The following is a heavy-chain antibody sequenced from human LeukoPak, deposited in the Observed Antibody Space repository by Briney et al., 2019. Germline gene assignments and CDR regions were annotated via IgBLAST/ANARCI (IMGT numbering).Heavy chain of an antibody. D-gene: IGHD6-13*01. CDR1: GFHFITYW. J-gene: IGHJ4*02. CDR3: ARGMFSSSWYIDY. Sequence: GESLKISCVGSGFHFITYWIGWVRQMPGKGLEWMGRIDPSDSYINYSPSFQGHVTISADKSTNTAYLQWSSLKASDTAMYYCARGMFSSSWYIDYWGLGTLVTVSS. CDR2: IDPSDSYI. V-gene: IGHV5-10-1*01.